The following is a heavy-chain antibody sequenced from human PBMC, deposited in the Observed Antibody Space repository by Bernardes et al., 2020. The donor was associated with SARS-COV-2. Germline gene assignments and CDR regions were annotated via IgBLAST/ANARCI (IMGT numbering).Heavy chain of an antibody. CDR3: VRDPPADIVTGPPEY. CDR1: GFTFSNAW. D-gene: IGHD3-9*01. Sequence: GGSLRLSCAASGFTFSNAWMSWVRQAPGKGLEWVGRIKSKTDGGTTDYAAPVKGRFTISRDDSKNTLYLQMNSLKTEDTAVYYCVRDPPADIVTGPPEYWGQGTLVTVSS. J-gene: IGHJ4*02. V-gene: IGHV3-15*01. CDR2: IKSKTDGGTT.